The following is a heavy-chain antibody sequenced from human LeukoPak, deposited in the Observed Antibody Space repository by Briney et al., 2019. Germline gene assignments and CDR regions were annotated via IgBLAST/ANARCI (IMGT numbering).Heavy chain of an antibody. CDR2: IYYIGST. CDR3: ARGYCRGGSCHFDY. D-gene: IGHD2-15*01. CDR1: GGSINSYY. Sequence: SETLSLTCTVSGGSINSYYWSWIRQPPGKGLEWIGYIYYIGSTSYNPSLKSRVTISVDTSKGQFSLNLNSVTAADTAVYYCARGYCRGGSCHFDYWGRGTLVTVSS. V-gene: IGHV4-59*08. J-gene: IGHJ4*02.